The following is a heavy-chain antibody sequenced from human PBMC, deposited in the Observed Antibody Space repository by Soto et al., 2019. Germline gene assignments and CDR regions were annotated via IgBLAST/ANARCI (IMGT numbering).Heavy chain of an antibody. J-gene: IGHJ6*03. Sequence: QLQLQESGPGLMKPSETLSLTCTVSGGSISSSSYYWGWIRQPPGKGLEWIGSIYYSGSTYYNPSLKSRVTISVDTSKNQFSLKLSSVTAADTAVYYCARGSEVFNYYYMDVWGKGTTVTVSS. D-gene: IGHD1-26*01. CDR1: GGSISSSSYY. CDR3: ARGSEVFNYYYMDV. V-gene: IGHV4-39*01. CDR2: IYYSGST.